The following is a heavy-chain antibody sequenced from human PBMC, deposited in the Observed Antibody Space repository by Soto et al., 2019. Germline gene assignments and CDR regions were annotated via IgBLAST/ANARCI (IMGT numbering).Heavy chain of an antibody. J-gene: IGHJ1*01. CDR1: GGSISSYY. V-gene: IGHV4-59*01. D-gene: IGHD3-22*01. Sequence: QVQLQESGPGLVKPSETLSLTCTVSGGSISSYYWSWIRQPPGKGLEWIGYIYYSGSTNYNPSLHSPVPTSVDTPKNHLALQLSSVTAADTAVYYCASAAPYYYDCRGYFQHWGQGTLVTVSS. CDR3: ASAAPYYYDCRGYFQH. CDR2: IYYSGST.